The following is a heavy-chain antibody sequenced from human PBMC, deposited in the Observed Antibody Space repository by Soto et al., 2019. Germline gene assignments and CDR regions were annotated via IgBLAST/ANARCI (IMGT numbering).Heavy chain of an antibody. V-gene: IGHV3-7*01. CDR3: ARVDTSVPARLRYFDWLLYYFDY. D-gene: IGHD3-9*01. CDR2: MKQDGSEK. CDR1: GFTFSSYW. Sequence: GGSLRLSCAASGFTFSSYWMSWVRQAPGKGLEWVANMKQDGSEKYYVDSVKGRFTISRDNAKNSLYLQMNSLRAEDTAVYYCARVDTSVPARLRYFDWLLYYFDYWGQGTLVTVSS. J-gene: IGHJ4*02.